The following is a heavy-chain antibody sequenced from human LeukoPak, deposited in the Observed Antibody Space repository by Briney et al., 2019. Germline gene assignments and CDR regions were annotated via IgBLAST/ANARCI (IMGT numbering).Heavy chain of an antibody. CDR2: IYYSGST. Sequence: SETLSLTCTVSGVSISSYYWSWIRQPPGKGLEWLGYIYYSGSTNYNPSLKSRVTISVDTSKNQFSLKLSSVTAADTAVYYCARDKPYDSSGYSWAFDIWGQGTMVTVSS. J-gene: IGHJ3*02. V-gene: IGHV4-59*01. CDR3: ARDKPYDSSGYSWAFDI. D-gene: IGHD3-22*01. CDR1: GVSISSYY.